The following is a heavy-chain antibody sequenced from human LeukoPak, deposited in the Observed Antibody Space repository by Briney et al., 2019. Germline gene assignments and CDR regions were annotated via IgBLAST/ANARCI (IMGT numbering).Heavy chain of an antibody. Sequence: AGGSLRLSCTASEFTFSNYWMNWVRQAPGKGLVWVSRINNDGSTTYYADSVKGRFTISRDNAKNTLYLQMNSLRAEDTAVYYCAKAISSSWYYFDYWGQGTLVAVSS. V-gene: IGHV3-74*01. CDR1: EFTFSNYW. J-gene: IGHJ4*02. D-gene: IGHD6-13*01. CDR2: INNDGSTT. CDR3: AKAISSSWYYFDY.